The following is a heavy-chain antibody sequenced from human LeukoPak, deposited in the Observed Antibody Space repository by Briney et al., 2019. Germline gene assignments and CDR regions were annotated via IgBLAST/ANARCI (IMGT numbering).Heavy chain of an antibody. CDR3: ARGTWSSSIDY. CDR1: GGSISSGYYY. CDR2: IYYGGT. D-gene: IGHD6-6*01. Sequence: SQTLSLTCTVSGGSISSGYYYWSWIRQPPGKGLEYIGYIYYGGTYYNPSLKSRVTISVDMSKNQFSLKLSSVTAADTAMYYCARGTWSSSIDYWGQGTLVTVSS. J-gene: IGHJ4*02. V-gene: IGHV4-30-4*01.